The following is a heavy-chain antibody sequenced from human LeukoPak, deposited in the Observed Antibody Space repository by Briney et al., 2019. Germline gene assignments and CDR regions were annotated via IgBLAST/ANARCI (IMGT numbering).Heavy chain of an antibody. V-gene: IGHV3-33*08. Sequence: PGGSLRLSCAASGFTFSNHGMHWVRQAPGKGLEWVAIIWSDGINRYYADSVKGRFTISRDNSKSTLYLQMNSLRAEDTAVYYCARDDGEETYFDYWGQGTLVTVSS. D-gene: IGHD5-24*01. J-gene: IGHJ4*02. CDR2: IWSDGINR. CDR3: ARDDGEETYFDY. CDR1: GFTFSNHG.